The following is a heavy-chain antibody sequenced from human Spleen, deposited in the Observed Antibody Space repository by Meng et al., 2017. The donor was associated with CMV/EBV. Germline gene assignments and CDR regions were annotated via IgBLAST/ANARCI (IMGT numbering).Heavy chain of an antibody. D-gene: IGHD2-2*01. V-gene: IGHV3-11*04. Sequence: EGSLRLSCAASGFTLSDHYMTWIRQAPGKGLEWLSHISSGGSTIFYADSVKGRFTISRDNAKNSLYLQMNSLRAEDTAVYYCAREGVGYCSSTSCPSDYYYYGMDVWGQGTTVTVSS. J-gene: IGHJ6*02. CDR3: AREGVGYCSSTSCPSDYYYYGMDV. CDR2: ISSGGSTI. CDR1: GFTLSDHY.